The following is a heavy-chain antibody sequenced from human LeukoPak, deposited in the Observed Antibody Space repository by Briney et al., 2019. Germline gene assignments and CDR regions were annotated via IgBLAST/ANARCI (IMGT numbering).Heavy chain of an antibody. CDR2: IHTSGST. Sequence: SETLSLTCTVSGGSISSDSFYWSWIRQPAGKELGWIGHIHTSGSTNYNPSLKSRVTISVDTSNNQFSLKLSSVTAADTAVYYCARDDYAGTTISLFGIVNNWFDPWGQGTLVTVSS. D-gene: IGHD3-3*01. CDR1: GGSISSDSFY. J-gene: IGHJ5*02. V-gene: IGHV4-61*09. CDR3: ARDDYAGTTISLFGIVNNWFDP.